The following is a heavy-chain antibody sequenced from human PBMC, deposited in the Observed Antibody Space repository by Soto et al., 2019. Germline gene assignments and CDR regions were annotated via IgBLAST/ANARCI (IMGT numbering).Heavy chain of an antibody. CDR3: ARESGSYADY. Sequence: EVQLVESGGGLVQPGGSLRLSCAASGFTFSSYWMHWVRQAPGKGLVWVSRINSGGSSTDYADSVKGRFTISRDNAKNTLYLQMNSLRDEDTAVYYCARESGSYADYWGQGTLVTVSS. CDR2: INSGGSST. V-gene: IGHV3-74*01. J-gene: IGHJ4*02. D-gene: IGHD1-26*01. CDR1: GFTFSSYW.